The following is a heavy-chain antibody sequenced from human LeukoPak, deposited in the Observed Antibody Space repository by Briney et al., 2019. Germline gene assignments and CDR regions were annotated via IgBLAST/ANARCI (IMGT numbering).Heavy chain of an antibody. J-gene: IGHJ4*02. V-gene: IGHV3-20*04. CDR3: ARDGYGYSYDY. D-gene: IGHD5-18*01. CDR2: INWNGGST. Sequence: GGSLRLSCAASGFTFDDYGMSWVRQAPGKGLEWVSGINWNGGSTGHADSVTGRYTISRDNAKNSLYLQMNSLRAEDTALYYCARDGYGYSYDYWGQGTLVTVSS. CDR1: GFTFDDYG.